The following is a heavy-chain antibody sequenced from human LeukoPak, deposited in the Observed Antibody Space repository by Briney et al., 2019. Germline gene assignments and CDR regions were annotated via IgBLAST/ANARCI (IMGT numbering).Heavy chain of an antibody. V-gene: IGHV4-30-2*02. Sequence: PSETLSLTCAVSGGSISSGGYSRSWIRQPPGKGLEWIGYIFHSGSTYYNPSLKSRVTISVDTSKNQFSLKLSSVTAADTAVYYCARGSTYCSSTSCYTYWFDPWGQGTLVTVSS. CDR3: ARGSTYCSSTSCYTYWFDP. CDR2: IFHSGST. CDR1: GGSISSGGYS. J-gene: IGHJ5*02. D-gene: IGHD2-2*02.